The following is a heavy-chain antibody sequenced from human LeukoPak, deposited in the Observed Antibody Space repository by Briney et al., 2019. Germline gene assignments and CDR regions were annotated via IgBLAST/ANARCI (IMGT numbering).Heavy chain of an antibody. CDR1: GYTFTSHY. D-gene: IGHD3-3*01. CDR3: AAPGASGFVGNFWSGPLDY. CDR2: INPLAGST. V-gene: IGHV1-46*01. J-gene: IGHJ4*02. Sequence: ASVKVSCRASGYTFTSHYMHWVRQAPGQGLEWMGIINPLAGSTYYPQKFQGRVTMTRDTSTSTVYMELTSLRSDDTAVYYCAAPGASGFVGNFWSGPLDYWGQGTLVSVSS.